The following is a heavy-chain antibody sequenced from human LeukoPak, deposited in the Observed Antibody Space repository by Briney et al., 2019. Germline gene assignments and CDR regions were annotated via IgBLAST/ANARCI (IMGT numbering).Heavy chain of an antibody. D-gene: IGHD3-10*01. V-gene: IGHV4-59*08. CDR3: GRLFRSGSYYTSLDY. CDR2: IYYTGST. CDR1: GGSISSYY. J-gene: IGHJ4*02. Sequence: SETLSLTCTVSGGSISSYYWTWIRQPPGKGPEWIGYIYYTGSTNYNPSLKSRVTISVDTSKNQFSLKLSSVTAADTTVYYCGRLFRSGSYYTSLDYWGQGTLVTVSS.